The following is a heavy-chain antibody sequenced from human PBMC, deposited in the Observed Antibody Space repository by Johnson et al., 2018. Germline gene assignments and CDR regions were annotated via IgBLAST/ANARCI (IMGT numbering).Heavy chain of an antibody. CDR1: GFAFSRSG. J-gene: IGHJ3*02. Sequence: QVQLVQSGGGVVQPGRSLRLSCAASGFAFSRSGMHWFRQAPGKGLEWGGLISPDGSAHYCTVSVKGRFTISRDNTTNILFLQMNSMRAEDTALVYCAKVRRELLLLDAFDTWGQGTMVTVSS. D-gene: IGHD1-26*01. V-gene: IGHV3-30*18. CDR2: ISPDGSAH. CDR3: AKVRRELLLLDAFDT.